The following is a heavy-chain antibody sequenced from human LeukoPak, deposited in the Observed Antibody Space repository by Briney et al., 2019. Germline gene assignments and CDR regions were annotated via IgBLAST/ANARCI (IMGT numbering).Heavy chain of an antibody. CDR3: ARAPYSGSGSNIFDY. V-gene: IGHV4-31*03. CDR1: GGSISSGGYY. J-gene: IGHJ4*02. CDR2: IYYSGST. D-gene: IGHD3-10*01. Sequence: ASETLSLTCTVSGGSISSGGYYWSWIRQHPGKGLEWVGYIYYSGSTYYNPSLKSRVTISVDTSKNQFSLKLSSVTAADTAVYYCARAPYSGSGSNIFDYWGQGTLVTVSS.